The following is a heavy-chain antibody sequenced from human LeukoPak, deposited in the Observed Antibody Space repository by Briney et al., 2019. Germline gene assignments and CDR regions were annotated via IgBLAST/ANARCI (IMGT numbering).Heavy chain of an antibody. CDR1: GGSISSSSYY. Sequence: SETLSLTCTVSGGSISSSSYYWGWLRQPPGKGLEGIGRIYYSGSTYYNPSLKSRVTISVDTSKNQFSLKLSSVTAADTAVYYCARKGWGYFHIAVADGMDVWGQGTTVTVSS. CDR2: IYYSGST. D-gene: IGHD6-19*01. V-gene: IGHV4-39*01. J-gene: IGHJ6*02. CDR3: ARKGWGYFHIAVADGMDV.